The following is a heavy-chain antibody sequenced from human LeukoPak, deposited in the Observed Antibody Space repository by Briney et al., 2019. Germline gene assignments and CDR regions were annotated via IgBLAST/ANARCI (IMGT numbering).Heavy chain of an antibody. V-gene: IGHV3-23*01. CDR3: AKGLWGAYYYGMDV. D-gene: IGHD3-16*01. J-gene: IGHJ6*02. CDR2: ISGSGATT. CDR1: GFTFSNYA. Sequence: GGSLRLSCAASGFTFSNYAMSWVRQAPGKGLEWVSVISGSGATTYYADSVKGRFTISRDNSENTLYLQVDSLRAEDTAVYYCAKGLWGAYYYGMDVWGQGTTVTVSS.